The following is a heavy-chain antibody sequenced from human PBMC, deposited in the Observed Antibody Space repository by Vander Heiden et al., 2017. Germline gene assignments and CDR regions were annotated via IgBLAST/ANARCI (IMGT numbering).Heavy chain of an antibody. CDR1: GFTFSTYA. V-gene: IGHV3-23*01. Sequence: EVQLLESGGGLVQPGGSLSLPCEASGFTFSTYAMTWVRQAPGKGREWVSAISGSGGGTYYADSVKGRFTISRDNSKNTLYLQMNSLRAEDTAVYYCAKSVGNIAVAGTYYFDYWGQGTLVTVSS. CDR3: AKSVGNIAVAGTYYFDY. D-gene: IGHD6-19*01. CDR2: ISGSGGGT. J-gene: IGHJ4*02.